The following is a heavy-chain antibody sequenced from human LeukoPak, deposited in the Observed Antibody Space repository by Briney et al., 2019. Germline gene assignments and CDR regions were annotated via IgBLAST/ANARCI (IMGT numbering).Heavy chain of an antibody. D-gene: IGHD2-2*01. CDR1: GGSISSYY. Sequence: SETLSLTCTVSGGSISSYYWSWIRQPAGKGLEWIGRIYTSGSTNYNPSLKSRVTMSVDTSKNQFSLKLSSVTAADTAVYYCARLRELAKYSSYDFGDYWGQGTLVTVSS. V-gene: IGHV4-4*07. J-gene: IGHJ4*02. CDR3: ARLRELAKYSSYDFGDY. CDR2: IYTSGST.